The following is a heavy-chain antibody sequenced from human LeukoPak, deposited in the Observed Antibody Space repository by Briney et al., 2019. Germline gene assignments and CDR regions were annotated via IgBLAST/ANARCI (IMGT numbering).Heavy chain of an antibody. CDR3: ARVSNSIAVAGTGYYYGMDV. CDR1: GGSISSYY. D-gene: IGHD6-19*01. Sequence: SETLSLTCTVSGGSISSYYWSWIRQPAGKGLEWIGRIYTSGSTNYNPSPKSRVTMSVDTSKNQFSLKLSSVTAADTAVYYCARVSNSIAVAGTGYYYGMDVWGQGTTVTVSS. J-gene: IGHJ6*02. V-gene: IGHV4-4*07. CDR2: IYTSGST.